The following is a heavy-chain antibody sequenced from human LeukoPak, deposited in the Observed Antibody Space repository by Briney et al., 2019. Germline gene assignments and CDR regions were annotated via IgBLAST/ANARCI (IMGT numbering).Heavy chain of an antibody. CDR3: ARVMSYGYAFDI. D-gene: IGHD5-18*01. Sequence: GGSLRLSCAASGFTFSSYGMNWVRQAPGKGLEWVSSISSSSGYIYYADSVKGRFTISRDNAKNSLYLQMNSLRAEDTAVYYCARVMSYGYAFDIWGQGTMVTVSS. CDR2: ISSSSGYI. J-gene: IGHJ3*02. V-gene: IGHV3-21*01. CDR1: GFTFSSYG.